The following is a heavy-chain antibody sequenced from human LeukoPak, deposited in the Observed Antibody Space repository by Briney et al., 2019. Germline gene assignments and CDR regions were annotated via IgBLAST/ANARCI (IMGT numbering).Heavy chain of an antibody. D-gene: IGHD4/OR15-4a*01. CDR2: ISYDGSNK. V-gene: IGHV3-30*04. CDR1: GFTFSSYA. CDR3: AKESDGGDYYIDY. J-gene: IGHJ4*02. Sequence: GRSLRLSCAASGFTFSSYAMHWVRQAPGKGLEWVAVISYDGSNKYYADSVKGRFTISRDNSKNSLYLQMNSLRTEDTALYYCAKESDGGDYYIDYWGQGTLVTVSS.